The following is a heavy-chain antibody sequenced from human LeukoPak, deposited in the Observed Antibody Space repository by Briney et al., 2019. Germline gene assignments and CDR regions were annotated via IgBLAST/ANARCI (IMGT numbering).Heavy chain of an antibody. D-gene: IGHD3-22*01. J-gene: IGHJ4*02. CDR3: TAGDSSSLLGAY. CDR1: GGTFSSYA. V-gene: IGHV1-69*05. CDR2: TIPIFGTA. Sequence: SVKVSCKASGGTFSSYAISWVRQAPGQGLEWMGGTIPIFGTANYAQKFQGRVTITTDESTSTAYMELSSLRSEDTAVYYCTAGDSSSLLGAYWGQGTLVTVSS.